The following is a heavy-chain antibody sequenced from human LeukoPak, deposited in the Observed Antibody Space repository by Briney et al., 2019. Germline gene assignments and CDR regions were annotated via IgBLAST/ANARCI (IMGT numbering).Heavy chain of an antibody. CDR1: GGSISSSSYY. D-gene: IGHD6-13*01. CDR3: ARLIYSSSWYSP. V-gene: IGHV4-39*07. CDR2: IYYSGST. Sequence: SETLSLTCTVSGGSISSSSYYWGWIRQPPGKGLEWIGSIYYSGSTYYNPSLKSRVTISVDTSKNQFSLKLSSVTAADTAVYYCARLIYSSSWYSPWGQGTLVTVSS. J-gene: IGHJ4*02.